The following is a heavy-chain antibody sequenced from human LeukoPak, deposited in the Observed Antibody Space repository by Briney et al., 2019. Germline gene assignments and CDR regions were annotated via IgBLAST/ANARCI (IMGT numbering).Heavy chain of an antibody. V-gene: IGHV4-39*01. CDR1: GVSISSSNSY. CDR3: ARHKDYYYSYMDV. CDR2: IYYSGNT. Sequence: SETLSLTCTVSGVSISSSNSYWGWIRQPPGKGLEWIGSIYYSGNTYYNASLKSQVSISIDTSKNQFSLKLTSVTAADTAVYYCARHKDYYYSYMDVWAKGPRSPSP. J-gene: IGHJ6*03.